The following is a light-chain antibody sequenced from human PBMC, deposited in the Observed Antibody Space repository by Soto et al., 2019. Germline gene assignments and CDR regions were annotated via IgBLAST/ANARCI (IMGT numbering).Light chain of an antibody. J-gene: IGKJ1*01. CDR1: QMILHSSNNKIC. Sequence: DIVMTQSPYSLALSLGERATSKCKSSQMILHSSNNKICLAWYQQKPGQPPKVLIYWASNRESGVPDRFSGSGSGTDFTLTISSLQAEDVAVYYCQQYYSIPWTFGQGTKVDIK. V-gene: IGKV4-1*01. CDR2: WAS. CDR3: QQYYSIPWT.